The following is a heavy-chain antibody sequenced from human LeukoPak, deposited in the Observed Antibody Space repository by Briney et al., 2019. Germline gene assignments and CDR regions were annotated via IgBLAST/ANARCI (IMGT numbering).Heavy chain of an antibody. Sequence: GSGNVSCNPSGYTVTGYYMLGVRQAPGQGREWMGWIKLNSGGTNSAQKFQGSVTMARDTYISTAYMDLSRLRPDDTAVYSCARDVGGSGSYFLSPRYYMDVWGKGTTVT. V-gene: IGHV1-2*02. CDR3: ARDVGGSGSYFLSPRYYMDV. CDR1: GYTVTGYY. CDR2: IKLNSGGT. J-gene: IGHJ6*03. D-gene: IGHD3-10*01.